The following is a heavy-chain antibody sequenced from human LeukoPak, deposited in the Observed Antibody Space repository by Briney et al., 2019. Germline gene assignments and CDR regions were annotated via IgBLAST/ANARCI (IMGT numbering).Heavy chain of an antibody. D-gene: IGHD3-9*01. V-gene: IGHV3-20*04. CDR1: GFTFEDYG. J-gene: IGHJ6*03. CDR2: INWNGGST. Sequence: PGGPLRLSCAASGFTFEDYGMSWVRQAPGKGLEWVSGINWNGGSTGYADSVKGRFTISRDNAKNSLYLQMNSLRAEDTALYYCARGMYYDILTGIDYYYYYMDVWGKGTTVTVSS. CDR3: ARGMYYDILTGIDYYYYYMDV.